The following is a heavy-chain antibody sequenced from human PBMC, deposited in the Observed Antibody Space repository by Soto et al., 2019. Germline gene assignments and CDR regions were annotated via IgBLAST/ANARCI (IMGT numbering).Heavy chain of an antibody. V-gene: IGHV3-30*18. J-gene: IGHJ6*02. CDR1: GFTFSSYG. D-gene: IGHD6-19*01. CDR2: ISYDGSNK. CDR3: AKDRSVAVAGTYGMDV. Sequence: SLRLSCAASGFTFSSYGMHWVRQAPCKGLEWLAVISYDGSNKYYADSVKGRFTISRDNSKNTLYLQMNSLRAEDTAVYYCAKDRSVAVAGTYGMDVWGQGTTVTVSS.